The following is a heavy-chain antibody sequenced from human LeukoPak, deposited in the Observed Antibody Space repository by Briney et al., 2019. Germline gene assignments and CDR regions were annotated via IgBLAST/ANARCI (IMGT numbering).Heavy chain of an antibody. CDR3: VRDRFYTMDI. J-gene: IGHJ6*02. CDR2: ISSDETGI. Sequence: SGGSLRLSCVASGVSFSASWMHWVRQAPGKGLAWVARISSDETGINYADSVKGRFTISRDNAKNTLYLQMNSLRVDDTAVYYCVRDRFYTMDIWGQGTTVTVSS. CDR1: GVSFSASW. V-gene: IGHV3-74*01. D-gene: IGHD3-16*01.